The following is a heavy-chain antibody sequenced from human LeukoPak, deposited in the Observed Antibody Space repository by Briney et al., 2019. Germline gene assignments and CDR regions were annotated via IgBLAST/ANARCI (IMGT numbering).Heavy chain of an antibody. CDR3: AREWGFGELSLGAFDI. D-gene: IGHD3-10*01. CDR2: IKQDGSEK. CDR1: GFTFSSYW. J-gene: IGHJ3*02. Sequence: PGGSLRLSCAASGFTFSSYWMSWVRQAPGKGLEWVANIKQDGSEKYYVDSVKGRFTISRDNAKNSLYLQMNSLRAEDTAVYYCAREWGFGELSLGAFDIWGQGTMVTVSS. V-gene: IGHV3-7*01.